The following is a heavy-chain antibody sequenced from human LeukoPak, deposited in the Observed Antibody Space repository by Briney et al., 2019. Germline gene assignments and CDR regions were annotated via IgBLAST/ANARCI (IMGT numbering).Heavy chain of an antibody. V-gene: IGHV4-59*08. CDR2: IYYSGST. CDR3: AVMSGIAAAGAVDYYYYYMDV. D-gene: IGHD6-13*01. CDR1: GGSISSYY. J-gene: IGHJ6*03. Sequence: SETLSLTCTVSGGSISSYYWSWIRQPPGKGLEWIGYIYYSGSTNYNPSLKSRVTISVDTSKNQFSLKLSSVTAADTAVYYCAVMSGIAAAGAVDYYYYYMDVWGKGTTVTVSS.